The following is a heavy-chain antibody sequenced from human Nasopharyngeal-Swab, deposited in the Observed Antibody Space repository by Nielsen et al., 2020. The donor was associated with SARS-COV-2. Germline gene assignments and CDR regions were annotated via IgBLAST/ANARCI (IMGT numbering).Heavy chain of an antibody. V-gene: IGHV1-8*01. CDR2: MNPNSGNT. CDR3: ARWSSPDDAFDI. Sequence: ASVKVSCKASGYTFTSYDINWVRQATGQGLEWMGWMNPNSGNTGYAQKFQGRVTMTRNTSISTAYMGLSSLRSEDTAVYYCARWSSPDDAFDIWGQGTMVTVSS. J-gene: IGHJ3*02. CDR1: GYTFTSYD. D-gene: IGHD6-13*01.